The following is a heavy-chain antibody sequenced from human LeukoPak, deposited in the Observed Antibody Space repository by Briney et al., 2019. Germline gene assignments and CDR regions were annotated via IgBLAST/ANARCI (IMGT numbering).Heavy chain of an antibody. CDR2: IYYRSKWSN. J-gene: IGHJ4*02. D-gene: IGHD3-22*01. CDR3: AKEGSGYLT. V-gene: IGHV6-1*01. Sequence: EWLGRIYYRSKWSNDYAVSMKSRITIFPDTSKNQFSLQLNSVTPEDTAVYYCAKEGSGYLTWGQGTLVTVSS.